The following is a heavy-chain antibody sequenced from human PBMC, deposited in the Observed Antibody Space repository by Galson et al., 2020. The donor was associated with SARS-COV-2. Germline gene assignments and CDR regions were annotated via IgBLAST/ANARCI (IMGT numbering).Heavy chain of an antibody. J-gene: IGHJ1*01. V-gene: IGHV3-23*01. CDR3: AKEVPMTDRTDEYFQH. CDR2: IRGSGDTT. D-gene: IGHD2-21*02. CDR1: GFTFSSCP. Sequence: GGSLRLSCAASGFTFSSCPMSWVRQAPGQGLEWVSAIRGSGDTTYYADSVKGRFTITRDTSKNTLYLQMNSLRAEDTAIYYCAKEVPMTDRTDEYFQHWGQGTLVTVSS.